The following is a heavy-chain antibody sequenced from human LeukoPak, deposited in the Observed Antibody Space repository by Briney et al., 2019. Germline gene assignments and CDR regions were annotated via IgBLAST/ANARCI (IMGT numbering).Heavy chain of an antibody. J-gene: IGHJ5*02. D-gene: IGHD2-2*02. CDR3: AKGLFYLGYCSSTSCYKSRERRFDP. CDR2: ISSSSSYI. CDR1: GFTFSSYS. V-gene: IGHV3-21*04. Sequence: GGSLRLSCAASGFTFSSYSMNWVRQAPGKGLEWVSSISSSSSYIYYADSVKGRFTISRDNAKNSLYLQMNTLRAEDTAVYYCAKGLFYLGYCSSTSCYKSRERRFDPWGQGTLVTVSS.